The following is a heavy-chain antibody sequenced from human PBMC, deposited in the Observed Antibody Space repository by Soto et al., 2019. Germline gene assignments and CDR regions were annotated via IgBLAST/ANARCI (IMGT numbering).Heavy chain of an antibody. CDR1: GYTFTGYY. CDR2: INPNSGGT. D-gene: IGHD2-2*02. J-gene: IGHJ6*02. V-gene: IGHV1-2*04. CDR3: ARGACSSTSCYKTYYYYGMDV. Sequence: ASVKVSCKASGYTFTGYYMHWVRQAPGQGLEWMGWINPNSGGTNYAQKFQGWVTMTRDTSISTAYMELSRLRSDDTAVYYCARGACSSTSCYKTYYYYGMDVWGQGTTVTVSS.